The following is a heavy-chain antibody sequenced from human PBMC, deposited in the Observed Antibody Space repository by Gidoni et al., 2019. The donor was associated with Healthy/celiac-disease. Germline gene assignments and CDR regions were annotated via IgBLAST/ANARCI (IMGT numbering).Heavy chain of an antibody. Sequence: QVQLQESGPGLVKPSETLSLTCTVSGGSISSYYWSWIRQPPGKGLEWIGYIYYSGSTNYNPSLKSRVTISVDTSKNQFSLKLSSVTAADTAVYYCARAEPTYYDFWSGYSPPLGFDYWGQGTLVTVSS. V-gene: IGHV4-59*01. J-gene: IGHJ4*02. CDR3: ARAEPTYYDFWSGYSPPLGFDY. CDR1: GGSISSYY. D-gene: IGHD3-3*01. CDR2: IYYSGST.